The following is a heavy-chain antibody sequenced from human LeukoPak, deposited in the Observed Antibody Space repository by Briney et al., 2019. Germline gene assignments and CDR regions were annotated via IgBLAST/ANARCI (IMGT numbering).Heavy chain of an antibody. Sequence: PSETLSLTCTVSGVSISSNSYYWGWIRQPPGKGLEWIGNVYYSGSTNYNPSLKSRVTISVDTSKNQFSLKLSSVTAADTAVYYCARRYSSGWYGHFDYWGQGTLVTVSS. CDR3: ARRYSSGWYGHFDY. J-gene: IGHJ4*02. CDR2: VYYSGST. V-gene: IGHV4-39*01. CDR1: GVSISSNSYY. D-gene: IGHD6-19*01.